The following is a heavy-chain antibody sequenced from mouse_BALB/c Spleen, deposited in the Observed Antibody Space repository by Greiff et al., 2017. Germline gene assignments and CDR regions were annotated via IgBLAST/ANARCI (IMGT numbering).Heavy chain of an antibody. J-gene: IGHJ3*01. V-gene: IGHV5-4*02. CDR1: GFTFSDYY. CDR2: ISDGGSYT. D-gene: IGHD2-9*01. CDR3: ARAYYGYDGFAY. Sequence: EVMLVESGGGLVKPGGSLKLSCAASGFTFSDYYMYWVRQTPEKRLEWVATISDGGSYTYYPDSVKGRFTISRDNAKNNLYLQMSSLKSEDTAMYYCARAYYGYDGFAYWGQGTLVTVSA.